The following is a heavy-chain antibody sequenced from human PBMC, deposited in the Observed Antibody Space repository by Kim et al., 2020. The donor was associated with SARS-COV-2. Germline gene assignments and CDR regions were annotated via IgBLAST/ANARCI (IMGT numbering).Heavy chain of an antibody. J-gene: IGHJ4*02. D-gene: IGHD2-2*01. CDR1: GFTFSSYG. Sequence: GGSLRLSCAASGFTFSSYGMHLVRQAPGKGLEWVAVISYDGSNKYYADSVKGRFTISRDNSKNTLYLQMNSLRAEDTAVYYCARDLYCSSTSCYSLWGQGTLVTVSS. V-gene: IGHV3-33*05. CDR2: ISYDGSNK. CDR3: ARDLYCSSTSCYSL.